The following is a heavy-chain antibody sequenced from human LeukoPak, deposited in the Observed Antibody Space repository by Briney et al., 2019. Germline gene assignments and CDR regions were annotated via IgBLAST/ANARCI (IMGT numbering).Heavy chain of an antibody. Sequence: PSETLSLTCTVSGGSISSYYWSWIRQPPGKGLEWIGYIYYSGSTNYNPSLKSRVTISVDTSKSQFSLKLSSVTAADTAVYYCAREGDTAYMDVWGKGTTVTVSS. CDR2: IYYSGST. CDR1: GGSISSYY. D-gene: IGHD5-18*01. J-gene: IGHJ6*03. V-gene: IGHV4-59*01. CDR3: AREGDTAYMDV.